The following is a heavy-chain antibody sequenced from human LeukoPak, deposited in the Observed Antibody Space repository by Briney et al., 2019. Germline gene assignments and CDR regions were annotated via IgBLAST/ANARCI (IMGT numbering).Heavy chain of an antibody. V-gene: IGHV1-2*02. CDR2: INPNSGDT. J-gene: IGHJ4*02. CDR3: ARGRGRDGYNFDC. D-gene: IGHD5-24*01. Sequence: ASVKVSCKASGYTFTGYYMHWVRQAPGQGLEWVGWINPNSGDTNCAQKFQGRVTMTRDTSISTAYMELSRLRSDDTAVYYCARGRGRDGYNFDCWGQGTLVTVSS. CDR1: GYTFTGYY.